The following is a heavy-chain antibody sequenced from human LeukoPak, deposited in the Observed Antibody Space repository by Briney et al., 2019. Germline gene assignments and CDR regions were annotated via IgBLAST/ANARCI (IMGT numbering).Heavy chain of an antibody. V-gene: IGHV3-30*18. J-gene: IGHJ2*01. CDR3: AKGPYCGGDCYWNYWYFDL. CDR2: ISYDGSNK. CDR1: GFTFSSYG. D-gene: IGHD2-21*02. Sequence: GGSLRLSCAASGFTFSSYGMHWVRQAPGKGLEWVAVISYDGSNKYYADSVRGRFTISRDNSKNTLYLQMNSLRAEDTAVYYCAKGPYCGGDCYWNYWYFDLWGRGTLVTVSS.